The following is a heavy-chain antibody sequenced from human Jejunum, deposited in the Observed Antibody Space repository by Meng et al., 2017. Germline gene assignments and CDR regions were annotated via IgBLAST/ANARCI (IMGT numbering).Heavy chain of an antibody. CDR3: ARGGYDSSGYYYRWFDP. CDR1: GDSVSSNSAA. J-gene: IGHJ5*02. V-gene: IGHV6-1*01. D-gene: IGHD3-22*01. CDR2: TYYRSKWYN. Sequence: QFPLPQSVPGLVKPSQTLSPTCVISGDSVSSNSAAWNWFRQSPSRGLEWLGRTYYRSKWYNDYAVSVKSRITDNPDTSKNHFSLQLNSVTPEDTAVYYCARGGYDSSGYYYRWFDPWGQGTLVTVSS.